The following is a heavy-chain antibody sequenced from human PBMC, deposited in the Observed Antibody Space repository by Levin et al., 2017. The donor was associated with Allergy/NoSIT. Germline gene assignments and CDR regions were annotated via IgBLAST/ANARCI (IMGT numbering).Heavy chain of an antibody. CDR1: GFTFSSYS. CDR2: ISSSSGTI. Sequence: GGSLRLSCAASGFTFSSYSMNWVRQAPGKGLEWVSYISSSSGTIYYADSVKGRFTISRDNAKNSLYLQMNSLRDEDTAVYYCARVKRRWFGELLIPFDYWGQGTLVTVSS. J-gene: IGHJ4*02. V-gene: IGHV3-48*02. D-gene: IGHD3-10*01. CDR3: ARVKRRWFGELLIPFDY.